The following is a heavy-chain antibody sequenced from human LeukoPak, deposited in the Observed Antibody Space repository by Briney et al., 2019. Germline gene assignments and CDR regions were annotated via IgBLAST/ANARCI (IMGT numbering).Heavy chain of an antibody. CDR2: ISGSDNTI. CDR1: GFTFRIYE. V-gene: IGHV3-48*03. CDR3: ARGSTTLAGFDY. D-gene: IGHD4-17*01. Sequence: PGGSLRLPCAASGFTFRIYEMNWVRQAPGKGLEWVAYISGSDNTIYYADSVKGRFTISRDNAKNSLYLQMNSLRAEDTAVYYCARGSTTLAGFDYWGQGTLVTVSS. J-gene: IGHJ4*02.